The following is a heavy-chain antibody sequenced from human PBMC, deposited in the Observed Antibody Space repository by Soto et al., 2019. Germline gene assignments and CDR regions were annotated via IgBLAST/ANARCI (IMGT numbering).Heavy chain of an antibody. CDR2: INHSGST. CDR3: ARRSFEARPNLYYYYGMDV. J-gene: IGHJ6*02. Sequence: PSETLSLTCAVYGGSFSGYYWSWIRQPPGKGLEWIGEINHSGSTNYNPSLKSRVTISVDTSKNQFSLKLSSVTAADPAVYYCARRSFEARPNLYYYYGMDVWGQGTTVT. CDR1: GGSFSGYY. V-gene: IGHV4-34*01. D-gene: IGHD6-6*01.